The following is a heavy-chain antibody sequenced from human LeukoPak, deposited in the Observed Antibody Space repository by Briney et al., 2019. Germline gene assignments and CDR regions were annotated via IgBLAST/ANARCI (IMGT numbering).Heavy chain of an antibody. CDR1: GFTFSSYW. V-gene: IGHV3-7*01. J-gene: IGHJ4*02. D-gene: IGHD3-22*01. CDR3: AREGYDSSGYYPTDY. Sequence: GGSLRLSCAASGFTFSSYWMSWVRQAPGKGLEWVANIKQDGSEKYYVDSVKGRFTISRDNAKNSLYLQMNSLRAEDTAVYYCAREGYDSSGYYPTDYWGQGTLVNVSS. CDR2: IKQDGSEK.